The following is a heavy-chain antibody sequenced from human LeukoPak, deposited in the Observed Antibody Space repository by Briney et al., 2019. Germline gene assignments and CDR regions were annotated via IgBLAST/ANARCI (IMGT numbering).Heavy chain of an antibody. CDR3: ARRNYDILTGYYQGGHYYYYYTDV. D-gene: IGHD3-9*01. CDR2: IYARGST. V-gene: IGHV4-4*09. CDR1: GGSITSYY. Sequence: SETLSLTCTVSGGSITSYYWSWIRQPPGKGLEWIGYIYARGSTDYNPSLKSRVTISVDTSKNQFSLKLSSVTAADTAVYYCARRNYDILTGYYQGGHYYYYYTDVWGKGTTVTVSS. J-gene: IGHJ6*03.